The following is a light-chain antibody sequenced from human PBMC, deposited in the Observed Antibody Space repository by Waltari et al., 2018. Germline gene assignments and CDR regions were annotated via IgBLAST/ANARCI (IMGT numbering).Light chain of an antibody. Sequence: DIQLTQSPSFLSASVGDRVTITCRASQGISSYLAWYQQKPGKAPKLLIYAASTLQSGGPSRFSGSGSGTEFTLTISSLQPEDFATYYCQQLNSYPRTFGGGTKVENK. CDR2: AAS. CDR1: QGISSY. V-gene: IGKV1-9*01. CDR3: QQLNSYPRT. J-gene: IGKJ4*01.